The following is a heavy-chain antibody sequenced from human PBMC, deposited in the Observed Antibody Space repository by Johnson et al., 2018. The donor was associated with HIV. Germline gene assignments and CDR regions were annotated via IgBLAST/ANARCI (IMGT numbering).Heavy chain of an antibody. CDR3: AKDSTYYGGSSGTFDI. J-gene: IGHJ3*02. D-gene: IGHD3-10*01. Sequence: QVQLVESGGGLVQPGRSLRLSCAASGFTFSSYAMHWVRQAPGKGLEWVAVISYDGSNKYYADSVKGRCTISRDNSKNTLFLQMNSLRPEDTAVYYCAKDSTYYGGSSGTFDIWGQGTMVTVSS. CDR2: ISYDGSNK. CDR1: GFTFSSYA. V-gene: IGHV3-30*04.